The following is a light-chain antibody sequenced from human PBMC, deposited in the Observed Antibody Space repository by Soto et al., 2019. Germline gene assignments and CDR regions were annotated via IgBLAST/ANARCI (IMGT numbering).Light chain of an antibody. J-gene: IGKJ4*01. CDR1: QGISNY. CDR3: QKYNSAPLT. CDR2: AAI. V-gene: IGKV1-27*01. Sequence: DIQMTQSPSSLSASVGYGVTITCLAIQGISNYLAWYQQKPGKVPKLLIYAAIILQSGVPSRFSGSGSGTDFTLTISSLQPEDVATYYCQKYNSAPLTFGGGTKVDIK.